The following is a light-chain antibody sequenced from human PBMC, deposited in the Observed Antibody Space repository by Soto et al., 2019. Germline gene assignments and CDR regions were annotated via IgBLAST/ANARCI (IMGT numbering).Light chain of an antibody. CDR1: SSDVGGYDY. J-gene: IGLJ2*01. Sequence: QSVLTQPPSASGSPGQSVTISCPGTSSDVGGYDYVSWYRHHPGKAPQLMIYEVTKRPSGIPDRFSGSKSGNTASLTVSGLQAEDEAHYYCSSYAGSGTYVVFGGGTKLTVL. CDR3: SSYAGSGTYVV. CDR2: EVT. V-gene: IGLV2-8*01.